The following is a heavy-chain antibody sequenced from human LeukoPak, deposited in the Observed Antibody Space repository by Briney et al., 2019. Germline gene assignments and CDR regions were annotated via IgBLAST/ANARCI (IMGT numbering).Heavy chain of an antibody. D-gene: IGHD6-19*01. CDR1: GFTFSSYS. CDR3: ARAPRSGWYN. V-gene: IGHV3-21*01. CDR2: ISSSSSYI. J-gene: IGHJ4*02. Sequence: GGSLRLSCAASGFTFSSYSMNWVRQAPGKGLEWVSSISSSSSYIYYADSVKGRFTISRDNAKNSLYLQIHSLRAEDTAVYYCARAPRSGWYNWGQGTLVTVSS.